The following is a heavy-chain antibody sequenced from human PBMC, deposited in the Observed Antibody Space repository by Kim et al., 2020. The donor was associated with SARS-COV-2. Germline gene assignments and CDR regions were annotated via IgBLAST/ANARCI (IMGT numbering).Heavy chain of an antibody. J-gene: IGHJ6*02. V-gene: IGHV3-7*04. CDR3: AGDQGDTAMVRYYYYGMDV. D-gene: IGHD5-18*01. Sequence: KGRFTIFRDNAKNSLYLQMNSLRAEDTAVYYCAGDQGDTAMVRYYYYGMDVWGQGTTVTVSS.